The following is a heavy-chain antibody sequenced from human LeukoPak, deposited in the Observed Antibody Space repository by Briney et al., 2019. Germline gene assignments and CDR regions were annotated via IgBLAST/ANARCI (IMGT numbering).Heavy chain of an antibody. J-gene: IGHJ4*02. D-gene: IGHD5-18*01. CDR1: GSTFSNYA. Sequence: PGGSLRLSCVASGSTFSNYAMSWVRQAPGKGLEWVSGIVNSGGSTYYADSVRGRLTISRDNSKKTVYLQMSSLRGDDTAIYYCAKDRAGYSYGMFDSWGQGTLVTVSS. V-gene: IGHV3-23*01. CDR3: AKDRAGYSYGMFDS. CDR2: IVNSGGST.